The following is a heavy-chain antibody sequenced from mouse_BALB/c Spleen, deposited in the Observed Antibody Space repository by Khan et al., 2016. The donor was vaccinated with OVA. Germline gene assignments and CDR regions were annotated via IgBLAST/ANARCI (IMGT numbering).Heavy chain of an antibody. D-gene: IGHD3-1*01. Sequence: QILFVQSGPELKKPAESVKFSCKASGYTFINYGMNWVKQSPGKALKWMVLITTYTGEPTYADDFKGRLSFSLETSASTAYLQYNNLNNDCTTTFSGAGPTYSATAPDYWGQRTSVTVSS. CDR1: GYTFINYG. CDR3: AGPTYSATAPDY. V-gene: IGHV9-3-1*01. J-gene: IGHJ4*01. CDR2: ITTYTGEP.